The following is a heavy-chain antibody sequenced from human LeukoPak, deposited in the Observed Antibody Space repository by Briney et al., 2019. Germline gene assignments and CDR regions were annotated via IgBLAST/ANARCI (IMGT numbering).Heavy chain of an antibody. D-gene: IGHD3-16*02. J-gene: IGHJ3*02. Sequence: GASVKVSCKASGYTFTSYAMHWVRQAPGQRLEWMGWINAGNGNTKYSQKFQGRVTITRDTSASTAYMGLSSLRSEDTPVYYCARLYDYVWGSYQTGDAFDIWGQGTMVTVSS. CDR1: GYTFTSYA. V-gene: IGHV1-3*01. CDR2: INAGNGNT. CDR3: ARLYDYVWGSYQTGDAFDI.